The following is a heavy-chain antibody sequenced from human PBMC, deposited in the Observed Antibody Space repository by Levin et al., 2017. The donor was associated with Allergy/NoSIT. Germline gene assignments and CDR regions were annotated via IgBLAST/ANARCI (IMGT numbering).Heavy chain of an antibody. CDR2: IYWDDDK. CDR1: GFSLSTSGVG. D-gene: IGHD2-21*02. CDR3: AHSVPYCGGDCYSRLYYFDY. J-gene: IGHJ4*02. V-gene: IGHV2-5*02. Sequence: SGPTLVKPTQTLTLTCTFSGFSLSTSGVGVGWIRQPPGKALEWLALIYWDDDKRYSPSLKSRLTITKDTSKNQVVLTMTNMDPVDTATYYCAHSVPYCGGDCYSRLYYFDYWGQGTLVTVSS.